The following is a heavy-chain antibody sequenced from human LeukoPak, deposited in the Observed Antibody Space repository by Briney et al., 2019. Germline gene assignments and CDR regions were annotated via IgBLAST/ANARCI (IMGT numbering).Heavy chain of an antibody. CDR1: GGSISSYY. D-gene: IGHD3-10*01. CDR3: ARDRRFGEFGY. J-gene: IGHJ4*02. Sequence: MTSETLSLTCTVSGGSISSYYWSWIRQPPGKGLEWIGYIYYIGSTNYNPSLKSRVTISVDTSKNQFSLKLSSVTAADTAVYYCARDRRFGEFGYWGQGTLVTVSS. V-gene: IGHV4-59*01. CDR2: IYYIGST.